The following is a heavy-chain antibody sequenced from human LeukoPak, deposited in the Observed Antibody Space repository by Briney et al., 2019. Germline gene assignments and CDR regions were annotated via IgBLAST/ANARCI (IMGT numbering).Heavy chain of an antibody. Sequence: SETLSLTCSVSGGSINNFYWTWILQPAGKGLEWIGRIYATGDTNYNPSLKSRPTLSVDTSKNQFSLKLNSVTAADTALYFCAKESRVRGVSIRESHYHYYYGMDVWGRGTTVTVSS. V-gene: IGHV4-4*07. CDR1: GGSINNFY. CDR3: AKESRVRGVSIRESHYHYYYGMDV. D-gene: IGHD3-10*01. CDR2: IYATGDT. J-gene: IGHJ6*02.